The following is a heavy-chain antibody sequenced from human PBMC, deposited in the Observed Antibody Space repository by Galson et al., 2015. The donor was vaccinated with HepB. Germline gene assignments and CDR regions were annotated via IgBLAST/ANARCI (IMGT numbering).Heavy chain of an antibody. D-gene: IGHD2-2*01. V-gene: IGHV3-66*01. Sequence: SLRLSCAVSGFAVSSNYMSWVRQAPGKGLEWVSIIYNVGSTFYADSVTGRFTIFRDNSKNTLYLQMNRLRAEDTAVYYCARGDDDYCSSTNSCHDAFDIWGQGTMVTVSS. J-gene: IGHJ3*02. CDR2: IYNVGST. CDR3: ARGDDDYCSSTNSCHDAFDI. CDR1: GFAVSSNY.